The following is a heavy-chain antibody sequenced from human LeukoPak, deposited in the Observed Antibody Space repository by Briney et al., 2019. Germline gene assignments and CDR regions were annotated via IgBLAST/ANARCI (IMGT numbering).Heavy chain of an antibody. V-gene: IGHV3-48*01. CDR2: ISNSGSPI. CDR3: ARGLALGLTVTPKAFDY. D-gene: IGHD4-11*01. Sequence: PGGSLRLSCVVSGFMFDSYSMNWVRQAPGKGLEWIAYISNSGSPIYYADSVKGRFTISRDKDKSSLYLQMNSLAADDTAVYYCARGLALGLTVTPKAFDYWGQGTLVTVSP. CDR1: GFMFDSYS. J-gene: IGHJ4*02.